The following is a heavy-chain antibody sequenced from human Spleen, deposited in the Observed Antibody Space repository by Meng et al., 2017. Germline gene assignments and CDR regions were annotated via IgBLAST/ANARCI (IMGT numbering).Heavy chain of an antibody. CDR1: GGSFSDYY. Sequence: QLQLQQWGPGPLKPAETLSLTCVVSGGSFSDYYWSWIRQSPGKGLEWIGEINHSGSTNYNPSLESRATISVDTSQNNLSLKLSSVTAADSAVYYCARGPTTMAHDFDYWGQGTLVTVSS. J-gene: IGHJ4*02. D-gene: IGHD4-11*01. CDR3: ARGPTTMAHDFDY. CDR2: INHSGST. V-gene: IGHV4-34*01.